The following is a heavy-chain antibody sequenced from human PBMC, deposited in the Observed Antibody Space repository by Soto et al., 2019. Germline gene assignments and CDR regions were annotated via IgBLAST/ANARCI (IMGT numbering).Heavy chain of an antibody. Sequence: ASVKVSCKASGYTFTSYDINWVRQATGQGLEWMGWMNPNSGNTGYAQKFQGRVTMTRNTSISTAYMELSSLRSEDTAVYYCARAVRRRASGPPTLVVVPAAILFDYWGQGTLVTVSS. V-gene: IGHV1-8*02. J-gene: IGHJ4*02. CDR3: ARAVRRRASGPPTLVVVPAAILFDY. CDR2: MNPNSGNT. CDR1: GYTFTSYD. D-gene: IGHD2-2*01.